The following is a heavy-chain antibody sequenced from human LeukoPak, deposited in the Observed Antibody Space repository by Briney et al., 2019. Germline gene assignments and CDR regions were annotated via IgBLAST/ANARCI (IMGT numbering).Heavy chain of an antibody. CDR1: GFTFDDYG. CDR2: ISGDGGVT. J-gene: IGHJ4*02. CDR3: AKDIHYGEYHNFDY. D-gene: IGHD4/OR15-4a*01. V-gene: IGHV3-43*02. Sequence: GGSLSLSCAASGFTFDDYGMDWGRQAPGKVLEWVTLISGDGGVTYYAYVLNCRFIISRDNSRNSMYLQMNRLRTAHTALYSCAKDIHYGEYHNFDYWGQGNLVTVSS.